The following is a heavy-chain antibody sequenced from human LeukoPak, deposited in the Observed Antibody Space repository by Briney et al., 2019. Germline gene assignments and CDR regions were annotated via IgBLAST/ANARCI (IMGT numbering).Heavy chain of an antibody. CDR2: ISAYNGNT. J-gene: IGHJ4*02. Sequence: ASVKVSCKASGYTFTSYGISWVRQAPGQGLEWMGWISAYNGNTNYAQKLQGRVTMTTDTSTSTAYMELRSLRSDDTAVYYCARDGFRYDRSVYFDYWGQGTLVTVSS. V-gene: IGHV1-18*01. CDR3: ARDGFRYDRSVYFDY. CDR1: GYTFTSYG. D-gene: IGHD3-9*01.